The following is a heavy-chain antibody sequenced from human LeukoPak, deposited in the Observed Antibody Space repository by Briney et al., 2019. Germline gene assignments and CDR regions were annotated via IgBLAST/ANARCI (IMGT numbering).Heavy chain of an antibody. CDR3: ARGAFGYHMAV. Sequence: SETLSLTCIGSHYSISSSLFWGWRRQPPGKGLEWIGSIYRSGSTFYNPSLKSRVTISLDTSKNQLSLKLSSVTAADTAMYLCARGAFGYHMAVWSKGTTVTVSS. CDR1: HYSISSSLF. CDR2: IYRSGST. V-gene: IGHV4-38-2*02. D-gene: IGHD5-18*01. J-gene: IGHJ6*04.